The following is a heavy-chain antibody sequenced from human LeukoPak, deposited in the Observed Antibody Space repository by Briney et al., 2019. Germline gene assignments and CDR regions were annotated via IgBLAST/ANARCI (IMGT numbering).Heavy chain of an antibody. CDR3: AKDGSLGYCSSTSCYGWFDP. CDR2: ISGSGGST. J-gene: IGHJ5*02. CDR1: GFTFSSYG. Sequence: GGSLRLSCAASGFTFSSYGMSWVRQAPGKGLEWVSAISGSGGSTYYADSVKGRFTISRDNAKNSLYLQMNSLRAEDTALYYCAKDGSLGYCSSTSCYGWFDPWGQGTLVTVSS. V-gene: IGHV3-23*01. D-gene: IGHD2-2*01.